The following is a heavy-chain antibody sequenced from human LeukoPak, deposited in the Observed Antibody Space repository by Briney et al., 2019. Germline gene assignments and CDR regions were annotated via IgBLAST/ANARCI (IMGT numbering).Heavy chain of an antibody. V-gene: IGHV1-18*01. CDR2: ISAHNGNT. Sequence: ASVKVSCKASGYTFTSYGISWVRQAPGQGLEWMGWISAHNGNTNYAQKLQGRVTMTTDTSTSTAYMELRSLRSDDTAVYYCARENRNLGADDYWGQGTLVTVSS. J-gene: IGHJ4*02. CDR3: ARENRNLGADDY. CDR1: GYTFTSYG. D-gene: IGHD1-26*01.